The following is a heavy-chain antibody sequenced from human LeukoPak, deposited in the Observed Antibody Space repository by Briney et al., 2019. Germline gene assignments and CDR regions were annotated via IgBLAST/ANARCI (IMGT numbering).Heavy chain of an antibody. CDR3: ARVGWKGRFDP. CDR2: IYYSGST. CDR1: GGSISSSSYY. D-gene: IGHD1-1*01. J-gene: IGHJ5*02. Sequence: PSETLSLTCTVSGGSISSSSYYWGWIRQPPGKGLEWIGSIYYSGSTYYNPSLKSRVTISVDTSKNQFSLKLSSVTAADTAVYYCARVGWKGRFDPWGQGTLVTVSS. V-gene: IGHV4-39*07.